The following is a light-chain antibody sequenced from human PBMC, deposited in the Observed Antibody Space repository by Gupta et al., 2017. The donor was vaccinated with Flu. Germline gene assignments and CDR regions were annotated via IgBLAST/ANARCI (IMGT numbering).Light chain of an antibody. V-gene: IGKV1-39*01. J-gene: IGKJ4*01. CDR1: QHINRY. Sequence: DIEMTQSPPSLTASVGDRVTISCRTSQHINRYLNWYHQTPGTAPKLLIYSAFSLHTGVPSRFSGSGSGTNFTLTISSRQHEDFGTYYCQQSVFDPSFTFGGGTKVVIK. CDR2: SAF. CDR3: QQSVFDPSFT.